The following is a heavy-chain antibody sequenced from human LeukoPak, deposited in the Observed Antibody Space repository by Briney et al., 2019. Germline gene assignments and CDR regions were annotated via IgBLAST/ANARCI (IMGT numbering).Heavy chain of an antibody. CDR1: GFSFNDYY. V-gene: IGHV3-11*01. CDR2: ISSHGSPI. Sequence: GGSLRLSCAASGFSFNDYYMIWIRQAPGRGLEYVSYISSHGSPIHYADSVKGRFTISRDNANNSLFLQMNSLRVEDTAVYYCARTGQYCSGGTCYSGQFDFWGQGTLVTVSS. CDR3: ARTGQYCSGGTCYSGQFDF. D-gene: IGHD2-15*01. J-gene: IGHJ4*02.